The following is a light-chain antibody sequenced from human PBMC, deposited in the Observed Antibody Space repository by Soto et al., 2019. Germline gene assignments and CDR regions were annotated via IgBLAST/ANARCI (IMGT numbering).Light chain of an antibody. V-gene: IGKV3-15*01. CDR2: GAS. J-gene: IGKJ1*01. Sequence: EIVMTQSPVTLSVSPGERATLSCRASQSVSSNLAWYQQKPGQAPRLLIYGASTRATGIPARFSGSGSGTEFPLTISSPQSEDFAVYYCQQYNNWWTFGQGTKVEIK. CDR3: QQYNNWWT. CDR1: QSVSSN.